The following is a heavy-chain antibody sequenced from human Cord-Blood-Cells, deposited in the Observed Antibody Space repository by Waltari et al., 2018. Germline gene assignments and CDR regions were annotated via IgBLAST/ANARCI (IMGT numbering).Heavy chain of an antibody. CDR2: INPNSGGT. V-gene: IGHV1-2*06. J-gene: IGHJ3*02. D-gene: IGHD7-27*01. CDR3: ARGLGIGAFDI. CDR1: GYTFTGYY. Sequence: QVQLVQSGAEVKKPGASVKVSCKAPGYTFTGYYMHWVRQAPGQGLEWMGRINPNSGGTNYGQKFQGRRTMTRDTSISTAYMELGRLRSDDTAVYYCARGLGIGAFDIWGQGTMVTVSS.